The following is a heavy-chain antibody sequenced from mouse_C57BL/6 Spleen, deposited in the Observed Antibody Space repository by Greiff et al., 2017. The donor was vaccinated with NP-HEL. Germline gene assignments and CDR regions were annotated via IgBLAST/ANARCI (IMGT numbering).Heavy chain of an antibody. CDR2: ISYDGSN. V-gene: IGHV3-6*01. J-gene: IGHJ4*01. Sequence: EVQRVESGPGLVKPSQSLSLTCSVTGYSITSGYYWNWIRQFPGNKLEWMGYISYDGSNNYNPSLKNRISITRDTSKNQFFLKLNSVTTEDTATYYCASTMITRRGYAMDYWGQGTSVTVSS. CDR3: ASTMITRRGYAMDY. CDR1: GYSITSGYY. D-gene: IGHD2-4*01.